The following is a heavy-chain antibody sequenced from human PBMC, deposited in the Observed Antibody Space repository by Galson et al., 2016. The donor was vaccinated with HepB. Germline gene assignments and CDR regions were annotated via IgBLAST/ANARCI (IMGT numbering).Heavy chain of an antibody. CDR1: GYTFTVNG. CDR2: ISAHSGDT. CDR3: ARDRDYLLEH. J-gene: IGHJ5*02. D-gene: IGHD4-11*01. V-gene: IGHV1-18*01. Sequence: SVKVSCKAYGYTFTVNGISWVRQAPGQGLEWMGWISAHSGDTNYAQKFQDRATLTTDTSTSTAYMELRSLKSDDTAAYYCARDRDYLLEHWGQGTLVTVSS.